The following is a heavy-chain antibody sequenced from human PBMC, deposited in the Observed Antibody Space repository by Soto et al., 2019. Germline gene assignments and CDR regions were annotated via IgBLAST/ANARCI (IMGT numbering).Heavy chain of an antibody. Sequence: GASVKVSCKASGYTFTSYDIDWVRQATGQGLEWMGWMNPNSGNTGYAQKFQGRVTMTRNTSINTAYMELSSLRSEDTAVYYCARRDYSNFNPNDYWGQGTLVTVSS. J-gene: IGHJ4*02. V-gene: IGHV1-8*01. CDR2: MNPNSGNT. CDR1: GYTFTSYD. D-gene: IGHD4-4*01. CDR3: ARRDYSNFNPNDY.